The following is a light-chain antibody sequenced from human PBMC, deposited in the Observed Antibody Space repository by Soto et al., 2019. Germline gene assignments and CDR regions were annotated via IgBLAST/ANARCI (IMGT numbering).Light chain of an antibody. CDR1: QSVLYSSNNKNY. Sequence: DIVMTQSPDSLGVSLGERATINCKSSQSVLYSSNNKNYLAWYQQKPGQPPKLLIYWASTRESGVPDRFSGSGSGTDFTLTISSLQDEDVAVYYCQQYYSTPQTFGQGTKLEIK. CDR3: QQYYSTPQT. V-gene: IGKV4-1*01. J-gene: IGKJ2*01. CDR2: WAS.